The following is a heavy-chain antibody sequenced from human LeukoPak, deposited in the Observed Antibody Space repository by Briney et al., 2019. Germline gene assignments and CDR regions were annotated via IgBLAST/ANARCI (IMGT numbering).Heavy chain of an antibody. D-gene: IGHD1-26*01. CDR3: ARGRPLGARRYYYYMDV. CDR2: INHSGST. Sequence: PSETLSLTCAVYGGSFSGYYWSWIRQPPGKGLEWIGEINHSGSTNYNPSLKSRVTISVDTSKNQFSLKLSSVIAADTAVYYCARGRPLGARRYYYYMDVWGKGTTVTVSS. J-gene: IGHJ6*03. V-gene: IGHV4-34*01. CDR1: GGSFSGYY.